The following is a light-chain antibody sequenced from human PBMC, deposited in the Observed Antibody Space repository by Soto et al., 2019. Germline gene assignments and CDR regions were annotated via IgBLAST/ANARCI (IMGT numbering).Light chain of an antibody. V-gene: IGKV3-20*01. CDR2: GTS. CDR1: QSINGNY. Sequence: EIVLTQSPGTLSLSPGDRATLSCRASQSINGNYLHWYQQKPGQAPRLLIFGTSSRATGIPDRFIGGGSETDFTLTISSLQSEDFAVYYCQQYKNWPRTFGRGTKVDI. CDR3: QQYKNWPRT. J-gene: IGKJ4*02.